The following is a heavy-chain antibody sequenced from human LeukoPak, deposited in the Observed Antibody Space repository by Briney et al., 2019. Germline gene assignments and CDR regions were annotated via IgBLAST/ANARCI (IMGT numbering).Heavy chain of an antibody. D-gene: IGHD3-22*01. J-gene: IGHJ3*02. V-gene: IGHV1-24*01. CDR2: FDAEDGET. Sequence: GASVKVSCKVSGYTLTELSMHWVRQAPGKPLGWMGGFDAEDGETIYAQKFQGRVTMTEDTDTDTAYMELSRLRSEDTAVYYCATDSSGDPALDAFEIWGQGTMVSVSS. CDR1: GYTLTELS. CDR3: ATDSSGDPALDAFEI.